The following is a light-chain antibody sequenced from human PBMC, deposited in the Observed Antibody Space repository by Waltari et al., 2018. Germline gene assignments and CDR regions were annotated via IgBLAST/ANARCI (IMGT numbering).Light chain of an antibody. CDR1: SSDVGGYKY. Sequence: QSALTQPASVSGSPGQSITISCTGTSSDVGGYKYVSWYQQHPGKAPKLIIYDVSKRTAGVSNRFSGSKAGNTASLTISGLQAEDEADFYCSSYTSSSTLLFGGGTKLTVL. J-gene: IGLJ3*02. CDR2: DVS. CDR3: SSYTSSSTLL. V-gene: IGLV2-14*01.